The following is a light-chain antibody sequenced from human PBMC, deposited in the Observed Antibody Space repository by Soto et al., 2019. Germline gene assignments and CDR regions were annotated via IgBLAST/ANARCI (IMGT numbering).Light chain of an antibody. CDR3: QPSYSTPLT. CDR1: QSISSY. CDR2: AAS. J-gene: IGKJ4*01. V-gene: IGKV1-39*01. Sequence: DIQRTQSPSSLSASVGDRVTSTRRASQSISSYLNWYQQKPGKAPKLLIYAASSLQSGVPSRFSGSGSGTDFTLTISSLQPEDFATYYCQPSYSTPLTSGEGTKVDIK.